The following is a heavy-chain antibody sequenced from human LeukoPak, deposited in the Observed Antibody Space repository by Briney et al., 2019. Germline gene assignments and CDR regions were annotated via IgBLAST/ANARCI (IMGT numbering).Heavy chain of an antibody. CDR1: GFTFSDYY. D-gene: IGHD2-15*01. Sequence: GGSLRLSCAASGFTFSDYYMSWIRQAPGKGLEWISYISSSDSTIYYADSVKGRFTISRDNARSSLYLQMQSLRADDTAVYYCTREQDREAAATVVGDYWGQGALVTVSS. CDR3: TREQDREAAATVVGDY. V-gene: IGHV3-11*04. CDR2: ISSSDSTI. J-gene: IGHJ4*02.